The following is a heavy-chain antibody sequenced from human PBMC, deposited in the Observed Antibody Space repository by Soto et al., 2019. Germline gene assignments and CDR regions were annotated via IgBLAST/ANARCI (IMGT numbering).Heavy chain of an antibody. Sequence: GGSLRLSCAASGFTFSSYAMSWVRQAPGKGLEWVSGISGSGGSTYYADSVKGRFTISRDNSKNTLYLQMNSLRAEDTAVYCCAKDRKSGSGWYWDYWGQGTLVTVSS. D-gene: IGHD6-19*01. J-gene: IGHJ4*02. CDR1: GFTFSSYA. CDR2: ISGSGGST. CDR3: AKDRKSGSGWYWDY. V-gene: IGHV3-23*01.